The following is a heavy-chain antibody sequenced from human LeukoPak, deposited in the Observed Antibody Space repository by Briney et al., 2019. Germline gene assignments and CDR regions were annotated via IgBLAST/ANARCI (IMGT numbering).Heavy chain of an antibody. D-gene: IGHD2-8*02. CDR2: IYYSGST. Sequence: SETLSLTCTVSGGSLSSGIYYWSWIRQPPGKGLEWIGYIYYSGSTNYNPSLKSRVTMSVETSKNQFSLKVTSVNAADTAAYYCARGYCTGGVCPDGVDIWGQGTMVTVSS. V-gene: IGHV4-61*01. CDR3: ARGYCTGGVCPDGVDI. J-gene: IGHJ3*02. CDR1: GGSLSSGIYY.